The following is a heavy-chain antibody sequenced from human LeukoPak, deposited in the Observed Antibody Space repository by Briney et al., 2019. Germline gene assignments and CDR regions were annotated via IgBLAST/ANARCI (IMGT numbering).Heavy chain of an antibody. D-gene: IGHD3-22*01. CDR2: ISSSGSTI. Sequence: GGSLRLSCAASGFTFSDYYMSWIRQAPGKGLEWVSYISSSGSTIYYADSVKGRFTISRDNAKNSLYLQMNSLRAEDTAVYHCARVFVTYYYDSTYYFDYWGQGTLVTVSS. V-gene: IGHV3-11*01. CDR1: GFTFSDYY. J-gene: IGHJ4*02. CDR3: ARVFVTYYYDSTYYFDY.